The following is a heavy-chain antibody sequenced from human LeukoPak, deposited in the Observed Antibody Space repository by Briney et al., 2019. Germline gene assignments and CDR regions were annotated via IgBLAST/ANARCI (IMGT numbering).Heavy chain of an antibody. D-gene: IGHD2-2*01. CDR1: GFTFSSYA. V-gene: IGHV3-23*01. Sequence: GGSLRLSCAASGFTFSSYAMSWVRQAPGKGLEWVSAISGSGGSTYYADSVKGRFTISRDNPKNTLYLQMSSLRAEDTAVYYCAKVPGLGYCSSTSCAALYFDYWGQGTLVTVSS. CDR3: AKVPGLGYCSSTSCAALYFDY. CDR2: ISGSGGST. J-gene: IGHJ4*02.